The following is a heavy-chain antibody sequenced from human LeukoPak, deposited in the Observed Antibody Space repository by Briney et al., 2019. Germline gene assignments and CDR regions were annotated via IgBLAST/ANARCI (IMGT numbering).Heavy chain of an antibody. Sequence: ASVKVSCKTSGYTFTGYYLHWVRQAPGQGLEWMGRINPNNGDTKYTQKFQGRVTMTRDTSISTAYMELSRLKSDDTAVYYCAREQAVAASDSFDFWGQGTTVTVSS. D-gene: IGHD6-19*01. CDR2: INPNNGDT. CDR3: AREQAVAASDSFDF. V-gene: IGHV1-2*06. CDR1: GYTFTGYY. J-gene: IGHJ3*01.